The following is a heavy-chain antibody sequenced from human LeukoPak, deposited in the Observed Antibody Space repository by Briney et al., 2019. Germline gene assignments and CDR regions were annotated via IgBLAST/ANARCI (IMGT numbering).Heavy chain of an antibody. CDR1: GGSISSYY. J-gene: IGHJ6*02. CDR2: IYSSGST. Sequence: SETLSLTCTVSGGSISSYYWSWIRQSPGKGLEWIGYIYSSGSTKYNPSLKSRLTISVDTSKNQFSLKLSSVTAADTAVYYCARHGTSSYYYYAMDVWGQGTTVTVSS. D-gene: IGHD1-1*01. V-gene: IGHV4-59*08. CDR3: ARHGTSSYYYYAMDV.